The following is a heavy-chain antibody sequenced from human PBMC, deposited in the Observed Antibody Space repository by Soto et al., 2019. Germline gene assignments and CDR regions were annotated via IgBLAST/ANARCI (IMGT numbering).Heavy chain of an antibody. CDR1: GYTFTGYY. D-gene: IGHD5-12*01. CDR2: INPNSGGT. J-gene: IGHJ6*03. V-gene: IGHV1-2*04. Sequence: ASVKVSCKASGYTFTGYYMHWVRQAPGQGLEWMGWINPNSGGTNYAQKFQGWVTMTRDTSISTAYMELSRLRSDDTAVYYCARGGGYDSASYYYYYYMDVWGKGTTVTVSS. CDR3: ARGGGYDSASYYYYYYMDV.